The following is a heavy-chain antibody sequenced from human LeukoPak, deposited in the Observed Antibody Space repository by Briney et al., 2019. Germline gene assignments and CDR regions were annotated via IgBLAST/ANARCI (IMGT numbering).Heavy chain of an antibody. CDR1: GFTFSSYG. V-gene: IGHV3-30*02. CDR2: IRYDGSNK. J-gene: IGHJ4*02. Sequence: GGSLRLSCAASGFTFSSYGMHWVRQAPGKGLEWVALIRYDGSNKYYADSVKGRFTISRDNSKNTLYLQMNSLRTEDTAVYYCAKVSSVYSSGWPDYWGQGTLVTVSS. CDR3: AKVSSVYSSGWPDY. D-gene: IGHD6-19*01.